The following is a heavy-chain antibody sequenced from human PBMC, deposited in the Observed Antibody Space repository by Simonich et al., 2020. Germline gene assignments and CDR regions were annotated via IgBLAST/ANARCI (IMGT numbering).Heavy chain of an antibody. V-gene: IGHV3-21*01. D-gene: IGHD6-19*01. Sequence: EVQLVESGGGLVKPGGSLRLSCAASGFTFSSYSMNWVRQAPGKGLGWVSSISSSSSYIYYADSGKGRSTISRDNAKNSLSLQMNRLRAEDTAVYYCARWIAVAGTGAYGMDVWGQGTTVTVSS. CDR3: ARWIAVAGTGAYGMDV. CDR1: GFTFSSYS. J-gene: IGHJ6*02. CDR2: ISSSSSYI.